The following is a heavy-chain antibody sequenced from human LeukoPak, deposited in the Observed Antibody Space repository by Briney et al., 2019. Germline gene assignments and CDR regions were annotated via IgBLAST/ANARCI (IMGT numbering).Heavy chain of an antibody. CDR2: ISTYNGHT. J-gene: IGHJ2*01. CDR3: ARVRFPYWYFDL. CDR1: GYTFTNYG. V-gene: IGHV1-18*01. Sequence: GASVKVSCKASGYTFTNYGISWVRQAPGHGLEWMGWISTYNGHTNYAQKLQGRVTMTTDTSTSTAYMDLRSLRTDDTAVYYRARVRFPYWYFDLWGRGTLLTVSS.